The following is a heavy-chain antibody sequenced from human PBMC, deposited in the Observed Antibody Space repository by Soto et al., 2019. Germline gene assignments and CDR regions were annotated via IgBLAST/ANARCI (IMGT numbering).Heavy chain of an antibody. CDR3: ASHGWLSH. V-gene: IGHV1-2*05. Sequence: ASVKVSCKASGDTLIAYYLHWVRQAPGQGLEWMGRIKPNNGGTHYAQKFEGRLTMTTDTSINTAYMELSSLRSDDTGVYYCASHGWLSHWGQGTLVTVSS. D-gene: IGHD5-12*01. CDR2: IKPNNGGT. J-gene: IGHJ4*02. CDR1: GDTLIAYY.